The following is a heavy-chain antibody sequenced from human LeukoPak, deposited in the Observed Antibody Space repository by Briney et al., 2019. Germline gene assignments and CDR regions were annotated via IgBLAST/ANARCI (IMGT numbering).Heavy chain of an antibody. CDR3: ARLPDWKNYYYYYMDV. Sequence: SETLSLTCAVYGGSFSGYYWSWIRQPPGKGLEWIGEINHSGSTNYNPSLKSRVTISVDTSKNQFSLKLSSVTAADTAVYYCARLPDWKNYYYYYMDVWGKGTTVTISS. J-gene: IGHJ6*03. D-gene: IGHD1-1*01. CDR2: INHSGST. V-gene: IGHV4-34*01. CDR1: GGSFSGYY.